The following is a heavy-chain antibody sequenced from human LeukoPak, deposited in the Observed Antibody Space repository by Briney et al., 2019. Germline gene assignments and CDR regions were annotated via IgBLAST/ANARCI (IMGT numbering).Heavy chain of an antibody. CDR2: IKQGGSET. D-gene: IGHD1-26*01. V-gene: IGHV3-7*03. Sequence: GGSLRLSCAASGFTFSRHTMSWVRQAPGKGLEWVANIKQGGSETYYADSVKGRFTISRDNAKNTLYLQMNSLRAEDTAVYYCAIDLTSGSSGPGFDYWGQGTLVTVSS. CDR1: GFTFSRHT. CDR3: AIDLTSGSSGPGFDY. J-gene: IGHJ4*02.